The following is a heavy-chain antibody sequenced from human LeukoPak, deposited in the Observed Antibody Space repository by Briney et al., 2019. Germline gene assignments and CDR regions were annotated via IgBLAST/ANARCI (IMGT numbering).Heavy chain of an antibody. CDR2: FDPEDGET. V-gene: IGHV1-24*01. CDR1: GYTLTELS. Sequence: GASVKVSCKVSGYTLTELSMHWVRQAPGKGLEWMGGFDPEDGETIYAQKFQGRVTMTEDTSTDTAYMELSSLRSEDTAVYYCATDPPGERIFGVVPYYYYGMDVWGQGTTVTVSS. CDR3: ATDPPGERIFGVVPYYYYGMDV. D-gene: IGHD3-3*01. J-gene: IGHJ6*02.